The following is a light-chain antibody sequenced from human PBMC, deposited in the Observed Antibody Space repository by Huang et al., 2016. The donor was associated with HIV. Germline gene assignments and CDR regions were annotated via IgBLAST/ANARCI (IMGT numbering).Light chain of an antibody. CDR3: QQYNNWPRGT. V-gene: IGKV3-15*01. CDR2: GAS. J-gene: IGKJ1*01. Sequence: EIVMTQSPATLSVSPGERATLPCRASQSCRGNLAWYQQKLGQAPRPLIYGASTRATGVPDRFSGGGSGTEFTLTISSLQSEDFAVYYCQQYNNWPRGTFGQGTRVEIK. CDR1: QSCRGN.